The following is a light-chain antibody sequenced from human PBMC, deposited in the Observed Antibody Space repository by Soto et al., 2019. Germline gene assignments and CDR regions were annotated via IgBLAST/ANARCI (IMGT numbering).Light chain of an antibody. CDR2: EAS. CDR3: QQRSNWSYT. J-gene: IGKJ2*01. CDR1: QSVSSY. V-gene: IGKV3-11*01. Sequence: EIVLTQSPAPLSLSPGERATLSCRASQSVSSYLAWYQQKPGQAPRLLIYEASNRATGIPARFSGSGSGTYFTLTISSLEPEDFAVYYCQQRSNWSYTFGQGTKLEIK.